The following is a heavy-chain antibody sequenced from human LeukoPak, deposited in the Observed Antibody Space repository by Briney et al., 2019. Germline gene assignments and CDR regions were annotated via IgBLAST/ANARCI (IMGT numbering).Heavy chain of an antibody. V-gene: IGHV4-61*02. Sequence: KSSETLSLTCTVSGGSISSGSYYWRWIRQPAGKGLEWIGRIYTSGSTNYNPSLKSRLTISVDTSKNQFSLKLSSVTAADTAVYYCARVITDYYDSSGYSDYFDYWGQGTLVTVSS. CDR2: IYTSGST. D-gene: IGHD3-22*01. CDR3: ARVITDYYDSSGYSDYFDY. J-gene: IGHJ4*02. CDR1: GGSISSGSYY.